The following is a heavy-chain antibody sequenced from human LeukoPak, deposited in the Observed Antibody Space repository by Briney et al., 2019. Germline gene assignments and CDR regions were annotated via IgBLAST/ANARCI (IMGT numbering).Heavy chain of an antibody. Sequence: SETLSLTCTVSGGSISSYYWSWIRQPPGKGLEWIGYIYYSGSTNYNPSLKSRVTISVDTSKNQFSLKLSSVTAADTAVYYCARRGYYDSSGHSFDYWVQGTLVTVSS. J-gene: IGHJ4*02. CDR3: ARRGYYDSSGHSFDY. CDR2: IYYSGST. CDR1: GGSISSYY. V-gene: IGHV4-59*08. D-gene: IGHD3-22*01.